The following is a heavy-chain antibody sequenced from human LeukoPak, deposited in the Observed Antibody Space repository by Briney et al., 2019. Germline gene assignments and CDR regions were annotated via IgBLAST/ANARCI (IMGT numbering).Heavy chain of an antibody. Sequence: GGSLRLSCTASGFTFGDYAMSWVRQAPGKGLEWVGFIRSKAYGGTTEYAASVKGRFTISRDDSKSIAYLQMNSLRTKDTAVYYCTRAVVTTMIVVVTPLYYFDYWGQGTLVTVSS. J-gene: IGHJ4*02. D-gene: IGHD3-22*01. CDR2: IRSKAYGGTT. V-gene: IGHV3-49*04. CDR3: TRAVVTTMIVVVTPLYYFDY. CDR1: GFTFGDYA.